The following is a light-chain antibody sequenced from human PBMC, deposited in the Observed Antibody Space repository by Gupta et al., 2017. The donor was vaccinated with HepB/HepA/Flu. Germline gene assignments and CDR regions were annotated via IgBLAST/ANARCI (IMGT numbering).Light chain of an antibody. V-gene: IGLV2-11*01. CDR1: SSDVGGHNY. Sequence: QSALTQPPSVSGSPGQSVPISCTGTSSDVGGHNYVSWYQQHPGKAPKVILHGLSMRPSGVPDRFSGSKSGNTASLTISGLQAEDEADYYCCSYAGRYTYVFGTGTKVTVL. CDR2: GLS. CDR3: CSYAGRYTYV. J-gene: IGLJ1*01.